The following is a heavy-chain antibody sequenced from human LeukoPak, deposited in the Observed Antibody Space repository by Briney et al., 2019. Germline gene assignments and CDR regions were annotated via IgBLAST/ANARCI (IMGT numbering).Heavy chain of an antibody. V-gene: IGHV4-59*01. CDR3: ARETSLPGFASGLGFNY. CDR2: IYYSGST. J-gene: IGHJ4*02. D-gene: IGHD6-19*01. Sequence: PSETLSLTCTVSGGSISSYYWSWIRQPPGKGLEWIGYIYYSGSTNYNPSLKSRVTISVDTSKNQFSLKLTSVTAADTATYYCARETSLPGFASGLGFNYWGQGIPVSVSS. CDR1: GGSISSYY.